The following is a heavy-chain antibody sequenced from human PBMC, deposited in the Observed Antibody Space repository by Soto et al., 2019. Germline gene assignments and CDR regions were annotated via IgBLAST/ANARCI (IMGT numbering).Heavy chain of an antibody. D-gene: IGHD6-13*01. J-gene: IGHJ6*02. CDR2: IYYSGST. V-gene: IGHV4-39*01. Sequence: PSETLSLTCTVSGGSISSSSYYWGWIRQPPGKGLEWIGSIYYSGSTYYNPSLKSRVTISVDTSKNQFSLKLSSVTAADTAVYYCARQRAAAGTSDYYYYGMDVWGQGTTVTVSS. CDR3: ARQRAAAGTSDYYYYGMDV. CDR1: GGSISSSSYY.